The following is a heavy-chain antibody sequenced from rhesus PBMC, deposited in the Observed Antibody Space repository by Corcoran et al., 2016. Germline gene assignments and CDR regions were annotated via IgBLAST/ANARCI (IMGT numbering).Heavy chain of an antibody. CDR2: IYGSSGST. J-gene: IGHJ5-2*02. CDR3: ARPRDLLDV. V-gene: IGHV4-147*01. CDR1: GYSISSNY. Sequence: QVQLQESGPGLVKPSETLSLTCAVSGYSISSNYWTWIRQPPGKGLVWIGYIYGSSGSTYSNPSLKSRVTISTDTSRNQFSLKLSSVTAADTAFYYCARPRDLLDVWGRGVLVTVSS.